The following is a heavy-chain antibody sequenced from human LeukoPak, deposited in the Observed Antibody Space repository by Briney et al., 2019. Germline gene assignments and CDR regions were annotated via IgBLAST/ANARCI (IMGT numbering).Heavy chain of an antibody. D-gene: IGHD7-27*01. V-gene: IGHV4-34*01. Sequence: PSETLSLTCAVYGGSFSGYYWTWLRQPPGKGLEWIGEISHSGGTNYNPSLKSRVTISVDTSKNQFSLTLSSVTAADTAAYYCARDAPGDNGAFDSWGQGTMVTVSS. CDR3: ARDAPGDNGAFDS. J-gene: IGHJ3*02. CDR2: ISHSGGT. CDR1: GGSFSGYY.